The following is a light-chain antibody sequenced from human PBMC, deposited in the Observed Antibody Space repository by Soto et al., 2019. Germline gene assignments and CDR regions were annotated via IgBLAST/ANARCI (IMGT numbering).Light chain of an antibody. CDR1: QSVDSY. V-gene: IGKV3-11*01. J-gene: IGKJ5*01. CDR2: DAS. CDR3: QQRKHWPPIT. Sequence: EVVLTQSPATLSLSPGERATLSCRASQSVDSYIVWYQQRPGQAPGLLIYDASNRATGIPARFSGSGSGTDFTLTISSLEPEDFAIYYCQQRKHWPPITFGQGTRLDIK.